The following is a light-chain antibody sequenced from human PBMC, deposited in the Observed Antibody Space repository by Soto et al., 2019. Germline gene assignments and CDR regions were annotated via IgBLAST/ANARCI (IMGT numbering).Light chain of an antibody. V-gene: IGLV2-14*01. CDR3: TSYTSSSPYV. CDR2: EVR. J-gene: IGLJ1*01. Sequence: QSALTQPASVSGSPGQSITISCTGTSSDVGGYNDVSWYQQHPGKAPKLMIYEVRNRPSGISNRFSGSKSGNTASLTISGLQAEDEADYYCTSYTSSSPYVSGTGTKLTVL. CDR1: SSDVGGYND.